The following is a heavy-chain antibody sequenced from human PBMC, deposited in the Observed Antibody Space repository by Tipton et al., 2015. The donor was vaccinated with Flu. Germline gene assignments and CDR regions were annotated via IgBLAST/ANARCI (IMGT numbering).Heavy chain of an antibody. CDR3: ARDIDTLWFGERTFDY. CDR1: GFTFSSYW. J-gene: IGHJ4*02. V-gene: IGHV3-74*01. CDR2: INSDGSST. Sequence: SLRLSCAASGFTFSSYWMHWVRQAPGKGLVWVSRINSDGSSTSYADSVKGRFTISRDNAKNTLYLQMNSLRAEDTAVYYCARDIDTLWFGERTFDYWGQGTLVTVSS. D-gene: IGHD3-10*01.